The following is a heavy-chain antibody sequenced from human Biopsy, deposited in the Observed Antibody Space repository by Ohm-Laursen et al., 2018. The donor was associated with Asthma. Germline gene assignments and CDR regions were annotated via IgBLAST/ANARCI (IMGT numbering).Heavy chain of an antibody. CDR2: MYYGETT. Sequence: GTLSLTCTVSGASITSSAYYWGWIRQPPGKGLEWIGSMYYGETTYYSPSHKSQVTISVDTSKNQFSLILISVTAADTAVYYCARHDHRWDTYADFWGQGTLVTVSS. D-gene: IGHD2-2*01. CDR3: ARHDHRWDTYADF. J-gene: IGHJ4*02. V-gene: IGHV4-39*01. CDR1: GASITSSAYY.